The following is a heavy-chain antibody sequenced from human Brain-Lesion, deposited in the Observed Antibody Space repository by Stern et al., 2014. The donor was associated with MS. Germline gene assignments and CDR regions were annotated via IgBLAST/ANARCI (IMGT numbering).Heavy chain of an antibody. CDR3: AKDKKDSSGWNLYFYGMDV. J-gene: IGHJ6*02. D-gene: IGHD6-19*01. Sequence: VQLVDSGGGVVPPGRSLRLSCAVSAFPFRSYALYWVRPAPGKVLVWVAAIGFDGTKKNYIESVKGRFTISRDNSKNTLSLQMTSLRAEDTAVYYCAKDKKDSSGWNLYFYGMDVWGQGTTVIVSS. CDR2: IGFDGTKK. CDR1: AFPFRSYA. V-gene: IGHV3-33*06.